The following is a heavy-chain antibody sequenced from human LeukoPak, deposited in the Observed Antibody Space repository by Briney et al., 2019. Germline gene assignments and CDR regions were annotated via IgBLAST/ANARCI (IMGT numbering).Heavy chain of an antibody. Sequence: GGSLRLSCAASGFTFSSFAMSWVRQAPGKGLEWVSALSDSGSSTYYADSVKGRFTIYRDNSKNTLYLQMNSLRAEDTAVYYCARDRQLVGLDWFDPWGQGTLVTVSS. CDR2: LSDSGSST. D-gene: IGHD6-6*01. CDR1: GFTFSSFA. J-gene: IGHJ5*02. CDR3: ARDRQLVGLDWFDP. V-gene: IGHV3-23*01.